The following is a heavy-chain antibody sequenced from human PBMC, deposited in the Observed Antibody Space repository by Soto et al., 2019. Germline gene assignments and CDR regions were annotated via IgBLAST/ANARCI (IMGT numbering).Heavy chain of an antibody. J-gene: IGHJ4*02. Sequence: SETLSLTCTVSGGSISSYYWSWVRQPPGKGLEWIGYMYDSGSTNYNPSLKSRVTMSVDTSKKRFSLKLTSVTAADTAIYYCIESSDWARDFDYWGQGALVTVSS. CDR3: IESSDWARDFDY. CDR2: MYDSGST. D-gene: IGHD6-19*01. CDR1: GGSISSYY. V-gene: IGHV4-59*01.